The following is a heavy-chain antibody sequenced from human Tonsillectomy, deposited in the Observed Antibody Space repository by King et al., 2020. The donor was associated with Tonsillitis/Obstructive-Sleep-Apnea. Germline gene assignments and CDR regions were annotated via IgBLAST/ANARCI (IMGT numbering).Heavy chain of an antibody. CDR1: GGTFSSYA. J-gene: IGHJ4*02. D-gene: IGHD3-22*01. CDR3: ARGIYYYSSGYYHFAY. V-gene: IGHV1-69*17. Sequence: GQLVQSGAEVKKPGSSVKVSCKAPGGTFSSYAISWVRQAPGQGLEWMGGIIPIVGVANYAQNFQGRVTITADKSTSTAYMELSSLRSADTAVYYCARGIYYYSSGYYHFAYWGQGTLVTVSS. CDR2: IIPIVGVA.